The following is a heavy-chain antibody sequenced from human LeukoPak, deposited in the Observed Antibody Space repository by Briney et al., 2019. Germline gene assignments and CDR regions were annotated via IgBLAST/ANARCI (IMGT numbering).Heavy chain of an antibody. D-gene: IGHD3-22*01. CDR3: ARGSFSSGYYNYYYYYGMDV. Sequence: ASVKVSCKASGYTFTSYGISWVRQAPGQGLEWMGWISAYNGNTNYAQKLQGRVTMTTDTSTSTAYMELRSLRSDDTAVYYCARGSFSSGYYNYYYYYGMDVWGQGTRSPSP. CDR1: GYTFTSYG. J-gene: IGHJ6*02. CDR2: ISAYNGNT. V-gene: IGHV1-18*01.